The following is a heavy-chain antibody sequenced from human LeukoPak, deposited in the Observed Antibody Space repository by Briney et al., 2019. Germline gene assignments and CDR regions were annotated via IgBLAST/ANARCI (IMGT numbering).Heavy chain of an antibody. D-gene: IGHD6-6*01. CDR2: INHSGST. V-gene: IGHV4-34*01. Sequence: SETLSLTCAVYGGSFSGYYWSWIRQPPGKGLEWIGEINHSGSTNYNPSLKSRVTISVDTSKNQFSLKLSSVTAADTAVYYCARNTYSTSYYYYYYMDVWGKGTTVTVSS. CDR3: ARNTYSTSYYYYYYMDV. J-gene: IGHJ6*03. CDR1: GGSFSGYY.